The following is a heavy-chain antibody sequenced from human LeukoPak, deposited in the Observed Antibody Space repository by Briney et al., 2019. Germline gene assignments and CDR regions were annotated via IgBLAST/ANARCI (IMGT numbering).Heavy chain of an antibody. D-gene: IGHD6-25*01. CDR3: ARGAAGYFDY. Sequence: GGSLRLSCAASGFTVSSSYMSWVRQAPGKGLEWVSIIYSGGSTYYADSVKGRFTISRDNSKNTLYLQMNSLRTEDTAVYYCARGAAGYFDYWGQGTLVTVSS. CDR1: GFTVSSSY. V-gene: IGHV3-66*01. J-gene: IGHJ4*02. CDR2: IYSGGST.